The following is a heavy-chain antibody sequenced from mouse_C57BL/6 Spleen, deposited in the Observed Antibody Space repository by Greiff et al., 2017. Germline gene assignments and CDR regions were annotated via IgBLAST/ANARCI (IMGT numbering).Heavy chain of an antibody. CDR2: IDPANGNT. V-gene: IGHV14-3*01. D-gene: IGHD1-1*01. CDR1: GFNIKNTY. CDR3: ARAVYYGSSYDGFAY. Sequence: VQLQQSVAELVRPGASVKLSCTASGFNIKNTYMHWVKQRPEQGLEWIGRIDPANGNTKYAPKFPGKATISADTSSNTAYLQLSSLTSEDSAIYYCARAVYYGSSYDGFAYWGQGTLVTVSA. J-gene: IGHJ3*01.